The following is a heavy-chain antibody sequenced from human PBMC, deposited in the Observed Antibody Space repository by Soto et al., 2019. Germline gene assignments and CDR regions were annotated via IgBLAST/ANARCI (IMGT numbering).Heavy chain of an antibody. CDR1: GFTFSKYG. J-gene: IGHJ4*02. CDR3: AKDLSPSSGTYYGYFDH. CDR2: ISGSGNST. D-gene: IGHD1-26*01. Sequence: GGSLRLSCVASGFTFSKYGMNWFRQTPRKGLEWVSAISGSGNSTYYADSVKGRFTISRDNSKNTLYLQMNSLGAEDTAVYYCAKDLSPSSGTYYGYFDHWGQGTLVTVSS. V-gene: IGHV3-23*01.